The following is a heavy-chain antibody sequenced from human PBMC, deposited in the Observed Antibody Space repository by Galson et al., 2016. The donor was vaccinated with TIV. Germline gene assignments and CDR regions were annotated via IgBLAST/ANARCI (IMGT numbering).Heavy chain of an antibody. CDR3: ARHNGDEVPSGSYPYYFGMDV. CDR2: IYPGDSET. CDR1: GYTFTNYW. V-gene: IGHV5-51*01. J-gene: IGHJ6*02. Sequence: QSGAEVKKPGESLKISCRGSGYTFTNYWIVWVRQMPGKGLEWMGIIYPGDSETTYSPSFQGQVTISADKSISTAYLQWSSLKASDTAMYYCARHNGDEVPSGSYPYYFGMDVWGQGTAVTVSS. D-gene: IGHD4-17*01.